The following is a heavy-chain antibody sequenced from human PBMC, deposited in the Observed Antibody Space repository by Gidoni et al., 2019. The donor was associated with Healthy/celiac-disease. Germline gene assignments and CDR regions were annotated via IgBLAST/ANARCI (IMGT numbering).Heavy chain of an antibody. Sequence: EVQLVASGGGVVRPGGSLRLSRAASGFTFDDYGMSWVRQAPGKGLEWVSGINWNGGSTGYADSVKGRFTISRDNAKNSLYLQMNSLRAEDTALYYCARGPDRVIAVAVGENYFDYWGQGTLVTVSS. J-gene: IGHJ4*02. V-gene: IGHV3-20*04. CDR2: INWNGGST. CDR3: ARGPDRVIAVAVGENYFDY. CDR1: GFTFDDYG. D-gene: IGHD6-19*01.